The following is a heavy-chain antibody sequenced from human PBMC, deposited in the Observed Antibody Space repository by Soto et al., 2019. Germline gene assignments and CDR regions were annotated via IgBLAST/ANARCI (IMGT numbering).Heavy chain of an antibody. CDR1: GGSIGIANYY. V-gene: IGHV4-31*03. D-gene: IGHD4-17*01. CDR3: ARDKNYGGRGWFEP. J-gene: IGHJ5*02. Sequence: SETLSLTCTVSGGSIGIANYYWSWIRQHPGKGLEWIGYIYYTGSTYYNPSLKSRVTLSIDTSKNQFSLRLNSVTAADTAVYYCARDKNYGGRGWFEPWGQGSLVTV. CDR2: IYYTGST.